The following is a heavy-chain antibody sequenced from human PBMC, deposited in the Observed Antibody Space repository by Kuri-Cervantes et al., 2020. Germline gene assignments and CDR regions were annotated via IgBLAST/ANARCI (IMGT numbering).Heavy chain of an antibody. D-gene: IGHD2-15*01. Sequence: ASVKVSCKASGYNFSSYGVSWVRQATGQGLEWMGWMNPNSGNTGYAQKFQGRVTMTRNTSISTAYMELSSLRSEDTAVYYCAILGMGYCSGGSCYRGDFDYWGQGTLVTVSS. CDR3: AILGMGYCSGGSCYRGDFDY. CDR2: MNPNSGNT. J-gene: IGHJ4*02. V-gene: IGHV1-8*01. CDR1: GYNFSSYG.